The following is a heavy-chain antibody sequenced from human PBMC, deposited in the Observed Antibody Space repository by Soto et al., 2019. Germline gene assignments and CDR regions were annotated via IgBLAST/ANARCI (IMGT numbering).Heavy chain of an antibody. D-gene: IGHD6-13*01. Sequence: ASVKVSCKASGYTFTSYAMHWVRQAPGQRLEWMGWINAGNGNTKYSQKFQGRVTITRDTSASTAYMELSSLRSEDTAVYYCARAAAGYNNFDYWGQGTLVTVS. J-gene: IGHJ4*02. CDR3: ARAAAGYNNFDY. CDR1: GYTFTSYA. V-gene: IGHV1-3*01. CDR2: INAGNGNT.